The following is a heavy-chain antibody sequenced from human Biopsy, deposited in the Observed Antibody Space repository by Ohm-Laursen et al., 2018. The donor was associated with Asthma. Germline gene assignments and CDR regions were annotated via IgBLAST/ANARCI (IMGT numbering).Heavy chain of an antibody. J-gene: IGHJ4*02. CDR2: IYPGDSDT. CDR3: ARHYSPTTVTTLNDY. V-gene: IGHV5-51*01. CDR1: GFTFTSYW. Sequence: GEYLKISCKASGFTFTSYWIAWVRQMPGKGLEWVGIIYPGDSDTRYSPSFQGQVTILADKSITTAYLQWSSLKASDTAMYYCARHYSPTTVTTLNDYWGQGTLVTVSS. D-gene: IGHD4-11*01.